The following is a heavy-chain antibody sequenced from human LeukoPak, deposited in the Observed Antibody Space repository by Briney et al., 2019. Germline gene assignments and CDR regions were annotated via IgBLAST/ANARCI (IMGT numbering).Heavy chain of an antibody. CDR3: ARCSSPNYFDY. D-gene: IGHD2-2*01. CDR1: GYSFTSYW. J-gene: IGHJ4*02. Sequence: GESLNISCKGSGYSFTSYWIAWVRQMPGKGLEWMGIIHPRDSDTRYSPSFQGQVTISADKSITSAYLQWSSLRAPDTAMYYCARCSSPNYFDYWGQGTLVTVSS. V-gene: IGHV5-51*01. CDR2: IHPRDSDT.